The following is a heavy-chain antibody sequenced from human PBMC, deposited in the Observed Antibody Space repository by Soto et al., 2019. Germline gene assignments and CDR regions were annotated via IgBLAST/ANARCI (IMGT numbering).Heavy chain of an antibody. D-gene: IGHD3-3*01. Sequence: PSETLSLTCTVSGGSISSGDYYWSWIRQPPGKGLEWIGYIYYSGSTYYNPSLKSRVTISVDTSKNQFSLKLSSVTAADTAVYYCARGSVGYDFWSGYPNWFAPWGQGTLVTVSS. V-gene: IGHV4-30-4*01. CDR1: GGSISSGDYY. CDR3: ARGSVGYDFWSGYPNWFAP. CDR2: IYYSGST. J-gene: IGHJ5*02.